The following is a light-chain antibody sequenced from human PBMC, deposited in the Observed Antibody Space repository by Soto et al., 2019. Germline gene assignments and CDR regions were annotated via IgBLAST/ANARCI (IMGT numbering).Light chain of an antibody. CDR2: GAS. CDR3: MQRIEFPWT. CDR1: QSVSSN. V-gene: IGKV3D-15*01. J-gene: IGKJ1*01. Sequence: EIVMTQSPATLSVSPGERATLSCRASQSVSSNLAWYQQRPRQAPRLLIYGASTRRPGIPARFSGSGSGTDFTLKISRVEAEDVGVYYCMQRIEFPWTFGQGTKVEIK.